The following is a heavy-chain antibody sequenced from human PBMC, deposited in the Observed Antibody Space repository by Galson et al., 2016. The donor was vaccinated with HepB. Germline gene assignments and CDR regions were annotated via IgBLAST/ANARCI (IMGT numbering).Heavy chain of an antibody. CDR1: GYIFTNYW. J-gene: IGHJ3*02. D-gene: IGHD2-15*01. Sequence: QSGAEVKKPGESLKISCKGSGYIFTNYWIGWVRQMPGKGLEWMGIIYPGDSDTRYSPSFQGQVTISADKSISTAYLQWSSLKASDTAMHYCARRPGGGWSTPDDAFDIWGQGTMVTVSS. V-gene: IGHV5-51*01. CDR3: ARRPGGGWSTPDDAFDI. CDR2: IYPGDSDT.